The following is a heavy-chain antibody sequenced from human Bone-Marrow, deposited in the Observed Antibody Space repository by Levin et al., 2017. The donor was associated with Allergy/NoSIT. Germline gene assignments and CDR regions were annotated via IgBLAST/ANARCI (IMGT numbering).Heavy chain of an antibody. V-gene: IGHV3-30-3*01. CDR2: ISYDGSNK. CDR3: ARDRDSSGWYDY. Sequence: GGSLRLSCAASGFTFSSYAMHWVRQAPGKGLEWVAVISYDGSNKYYADSVKGRFTISRDNSKNTLYLQMNSLRAEDTAVYYCARDRDSSGWYDYWGQGTLVTVSS. CDR1: GFTFSSYA. D-gene: IGHD6-19*01. J-gene: IGHJ4*02.